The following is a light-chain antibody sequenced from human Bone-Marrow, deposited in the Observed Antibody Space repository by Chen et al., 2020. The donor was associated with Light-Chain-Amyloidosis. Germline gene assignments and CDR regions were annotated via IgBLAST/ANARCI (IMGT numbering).Light chain of an antibody. CDR1: DLPTQY. CDR2: RDT. J-gene: IGLJ2*01. CDR3: QSADSSGTYEAI. V-gene: IGLV3-25*03. Sequence: SYELTQPPSVAVSPGQTARITCSGADLPTQYAYWYQQKPGQAPVLVIHRDTERPSGISERFSGSSSGTTATLTISGVQAEDEADYHCQSADSSGTYEAIFGGGTKLTVL.